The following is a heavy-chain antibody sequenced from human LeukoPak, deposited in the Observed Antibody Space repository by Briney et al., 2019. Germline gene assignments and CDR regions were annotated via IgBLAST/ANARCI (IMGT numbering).Heavy chain of an antibody. CDR1: EFTVSSNY. CDR3: ARGNIAARPEPRFDY. Sequence: GGSLRLSCAASEFTVSSNYMSWVRQAPGKGLEWVSAISGSGGSTYYADSVKGRFTISRDNSKNTLYLQMNSLRAEDTAVYYCARGNIAARPEPRFDYWGQGTLVTVSS. CDR2: ISGSGGST. D-gene: IGHD6-6*01. V-gene: IGHV3-23*01. J-gene: IGHJ4*02.